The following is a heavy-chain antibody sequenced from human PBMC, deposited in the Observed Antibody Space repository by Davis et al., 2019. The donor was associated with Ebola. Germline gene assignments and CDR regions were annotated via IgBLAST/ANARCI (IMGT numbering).Heavy chain of an antibody. CDR2: IIPLFRTP. J-gene: IGHJ6*02. CDR1: GGSFSNFA. Sequence: SVKVSCKASGGSFSNFAISWVRQAPGEGLEWMGGIIPLFRTPHYAQKFQGRLTITADDSTTTAYMELRSLRSDDTAVYYCAFPGGGLGYDFGYFYAMGVWGQGTTVSVFS. V-gene: IGHV1-69*13. CDR3: AFPGGGLGYDFGYFYAMGV. D-gene: IGHD5-12*01.